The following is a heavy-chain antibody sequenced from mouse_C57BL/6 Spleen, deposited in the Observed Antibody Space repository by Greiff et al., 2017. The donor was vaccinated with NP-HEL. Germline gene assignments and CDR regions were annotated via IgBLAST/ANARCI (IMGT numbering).Heavy chain of an antibody. CDR2: IHPSDSDT. D-gene: IGHD2-4*01. V-gene: IGHV1-74*01. CDR1: GYTFTSYW. Sequence: QVQLQQPGAELVKPGASVKVSCKASGYTFTSYWMHWVKQRPGQGLEWIGRIHPSDSDTNYNQKFKGKATLTVDKSSSTAYMQLSSLTSEDSAVYYGAIPRVYYDYGDWYFDVWGTGTTVTVSS. CDR3: AIPRVYYDYGDWYFDV. J-gene: IGHJ1*03.